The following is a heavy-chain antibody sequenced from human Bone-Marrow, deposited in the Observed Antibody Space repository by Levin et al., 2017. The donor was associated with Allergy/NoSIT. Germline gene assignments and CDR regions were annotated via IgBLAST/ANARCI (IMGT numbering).Heavy chain of an antibody. CDR3: ARDPFAYNFGSGYYLDD. V-gene: IGHV3-74*01. J-gene: IGHJ4*02. CDR1: GFAFSNYW. Sequence: PGGSLRLSCAASGFAFSNYWMHWVRQAPGKGLVWVSRINRGGTSTTYADSVKGRFTISRDNAKNTLYLQMNSLRAEDTAVYDCARDPFAYNFGSGYYLDDWGQGTLVSVSS. CDR2: INRGGTST. D-gene: IGHD3-10*01.